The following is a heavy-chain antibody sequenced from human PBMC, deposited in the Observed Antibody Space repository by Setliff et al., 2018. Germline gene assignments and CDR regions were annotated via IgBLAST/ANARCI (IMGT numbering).Heavy chain of an antibody. Sequence: SETLSLTCTVSGGSISSSSYYWGWIRQPPGKGLEWIGSIYYSGSTYYNPSLKSRVTISVDTSKNQFSLTLSSVTAADTAVYYCARRGRGSSWFDTLFDYWGQGTQVTVSS. V-gene: IGHV4-39*01. CDR2: IYYSGST. D-gene: IGHD6-13*01. CDR1: GGSISSSSYY. J-gene: IGHJ4*02. CDR3: ARRGRGSSWFDTLFDY.